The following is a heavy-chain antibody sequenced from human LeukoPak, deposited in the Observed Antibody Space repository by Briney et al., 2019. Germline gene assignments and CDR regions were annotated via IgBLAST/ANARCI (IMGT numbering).Heavy chain of an antibody. V-gene: IGHV3-23*01. CDR3: AKEAGYSGYDYPDY. D-gene: IGHD5-12*01. Sequence: GGSLRLSCGASGFTLSSYAMKWVRPAPGKGLGWVSAISGSGYSTYYADSVKGRFTISRDNSKNTLYLQMNSLRAEDTAVYYCAKEAGYSGYDYPDYWGQGTLVTVSS. J-gene: IGHJ4*02. CDR2: ISGSGYST. CDR1: GFTLSSYA.